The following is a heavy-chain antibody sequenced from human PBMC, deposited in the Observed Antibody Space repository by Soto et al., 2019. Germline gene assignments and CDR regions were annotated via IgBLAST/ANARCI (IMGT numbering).Heavy chain of an antibody. V-gene: IGHV4-34*01. Sequence: QVRLQQWGAGLLKPSETLSLTCAVYGGSFSGYYWSWIRQPPGKGLEWIGEINHSGSTNYNPSLKSRVTISVDTSKNQFSLKLSSVTAADTAVYYCARLTLGVGYFDYWGQGTLVTVSS. D-gene: IGHD3-16*01. CDR1: GGSFSGYY. J-gene: IGHJ4*02. CDR2: INHSGST. CDR3: ARLTLGVGYFDY.